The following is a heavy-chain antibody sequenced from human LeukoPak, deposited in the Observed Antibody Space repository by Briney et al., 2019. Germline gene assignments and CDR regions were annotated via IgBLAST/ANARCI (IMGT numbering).Heavy chain of an antibody. J-gene: IGHJ5*02. V-gene: IGHV4-31*03. CDR2: IYYSGST. CDR1: GGSISSGGYY. Sequence: SETLSLTCTVSGGSISSGGYYWSWIRQHPGKGLEWIGYIYYSGSTYYNPSLKSRVTISVDTSKNQFSLKLSSVTAADTAVYYCARELENWFDPWGQGTLVTVSS. CDR3: ARELENWFDP.